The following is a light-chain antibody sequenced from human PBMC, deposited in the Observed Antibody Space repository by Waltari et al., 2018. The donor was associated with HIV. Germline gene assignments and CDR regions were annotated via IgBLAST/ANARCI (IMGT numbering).Light chain of an antibody. Sequence: SVLTQPPSVSAPPGQKVTISCSGSSSNIGNNYVSWFQQLPGAAPRFLISDNNPRPSGGPDRFAGPRSGTAATLGVSGLQPGDEADYYCGTWDTSLDAGVFGGGTKLTVL. J-gene: IGLJ3*02. CDR2: DNN. CDR3: GTWDTSLDAGV. CDR1: SSNIGNNY. V-gene: IGLV1-51*01.